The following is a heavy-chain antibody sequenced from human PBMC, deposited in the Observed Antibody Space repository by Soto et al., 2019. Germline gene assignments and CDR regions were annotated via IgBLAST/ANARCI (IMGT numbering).Heavy chain of an antibody. CDR1: GFTFSRCG. Sequence: GGSLRLSCGDSGFTFSRCGMHWVRQAPGKGLEWVALISYDGRDTYYADSVKGRFTISRDNSKNTLYLQMNSLRAEDTAVYHCAKDSTIQHSSGYLDFWGQG. V-gene: IGHV3-30*18. CDR2: ISYDGRDT. CDR3: AKDSTIQHSSGYLDF. D-gene: IGHD3-22*01. J-gene: IGHJ4*02.